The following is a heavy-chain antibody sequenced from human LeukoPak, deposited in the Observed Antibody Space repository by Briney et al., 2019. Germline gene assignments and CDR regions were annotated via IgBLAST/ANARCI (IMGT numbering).Heavy chain of an antibody. Sequence: GGSLRLSCAASGLTFSNCFMTWVRQGPGKGLEWVADIKPDGSEKYYMDSLKGRFTISRDNAKNSLYLQMNTLRAEDTAVYYCASGGYNWNRLDYWGQGTLVTVSS. J-gene: IGHJ4*02. CDR3: ASGGYNWNRLDY. CDR1: GLTFSNCF. V-gene: IGHV3-7*01. D-gene: IGHD1-20*01. CDR2: IKPDGSEK.